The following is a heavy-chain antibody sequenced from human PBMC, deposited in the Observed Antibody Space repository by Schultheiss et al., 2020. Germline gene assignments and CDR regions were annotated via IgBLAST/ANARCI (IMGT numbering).Heavy chain of an antibody. CDR1: GGSISSSNW. J-gene: IGHJ4*02. CDR2: IYYSGST. Sequence: SETLSLTCTVSGGSISSSNWWSWVRQPPGKGLEWIGSIYYSGSTYYNPSLKSRVTISVDTSKNQFSLKLSSVTAADTAVYYCARSPSSGFDYWGQGTLVTVSS. V-gene: IGHV4-4*02. CDR3: ARSPSSGFDY. D-gene: IGHD6-19*01.